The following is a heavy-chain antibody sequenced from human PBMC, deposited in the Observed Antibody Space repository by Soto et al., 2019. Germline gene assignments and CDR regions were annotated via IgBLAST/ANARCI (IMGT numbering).Heavy chain of an antibody. CDR1: GFTFSTYG. CDR2: IWYDGSNK. V-gene: IGHV3-33*01. J-gene: IGHJ6*02. Sequence: QVQLVESGGGVVQPGRSLRLSCTASGFTFSTYGMHWVRQAPGKGLEWVTVIWYDGSNKYYADSVKGRFTISRDTSKNTLYLQMNSLRADDTPVYYCARGGGSGSSFVGYYYYTLDVWGQGTTVTVSS. D-gene: IGHD1-26*01. CDR3: ARGGGSGSSFVGYYYYTLDV.